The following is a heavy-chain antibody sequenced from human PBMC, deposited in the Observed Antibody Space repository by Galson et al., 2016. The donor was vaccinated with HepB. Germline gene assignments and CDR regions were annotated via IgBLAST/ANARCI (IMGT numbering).Heavy chain of an antibody. CDR1: GFTVSSDY. Sequence: SLRLSCAVSGFTVSSDYMSWVRQAPGKELEWVSVIYSGGDTYYADSVKGRFTISRDNSKNTPYLQMSSLRTEDTAVYFCARDPGLRNGMGGWGKGTTVTVSS. J-gene: IGHJ6*04. D-gene: IGHD4-17*01. V-gene: IGHV3-66*02. CDR2: IYSGGDT. CDR3: ARDPGLRNGMGG.